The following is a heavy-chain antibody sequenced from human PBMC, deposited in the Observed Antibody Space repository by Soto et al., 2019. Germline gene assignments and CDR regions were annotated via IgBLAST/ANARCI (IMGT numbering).Heavy chain of an antibody. CDR3: ARIPRYSYPTSDPLDN. CDR1: GGTFNTYT. CDR2: ILPIMGSV. J-gene: IGHJ4*02. V-gene: IGHV1-69*01. Sequence: QVHLVQSGSEVKKSGSSVTVSCKASGGTFNTYTFSWVRQAPGQGLEWMGSILPIMGSVNYAHDFRGRLSITADPSTTTAYMELTSLTSHDTAIYYCARIPRYSYPTSDPLDNWGQGTLVTVSS. D-gene: IGHD2-15*01.